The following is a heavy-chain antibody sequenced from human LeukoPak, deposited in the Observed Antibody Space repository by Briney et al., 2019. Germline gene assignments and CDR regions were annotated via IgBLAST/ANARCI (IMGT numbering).Heavy chain of an antibody. D-gene: IGHD7-27*01. CDR2: SYYSGNT. CDR3: ARGPTGDRTHDY. V-gene: IGHV4-59*12. Sequence: SETLSLTCTVSGGSINNYYWNWIRQTPGKGLEWIGYSYYSGNTNYNPSLKSRVTISVDTSKNQFSLKLSSVTAADTAVYYCARGPTGDRTHDYWGQGTLVTVSS. CDR1: GGSINNYY. J-gene: IGHJ4*02.